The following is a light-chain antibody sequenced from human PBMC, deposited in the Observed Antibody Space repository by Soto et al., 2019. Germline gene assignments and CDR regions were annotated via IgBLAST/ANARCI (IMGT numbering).Light chain of an antibody. V-gene: IGLV2-14*01. J-gene: IGLJ1*01. CDR3: SSYTSSNTDV. Sequence: QSALTQPASVSGSPGQSITISCTGTSSDIGSYNFVSWYRHHPGKAPKLMIFEVSSRSLGVANRFSGSKSGNTASLTISGLRAEDEADYYCSSYTSSNTDVFGTGTKLTVL. CDR2: EVS. CDR1: SSDIGSYNF.